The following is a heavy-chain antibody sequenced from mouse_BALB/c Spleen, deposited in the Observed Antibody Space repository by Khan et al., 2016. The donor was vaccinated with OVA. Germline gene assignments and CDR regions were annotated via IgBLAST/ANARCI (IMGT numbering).Heavy chain of an antibody. CDR1: GFTFSHFG. D-gene: IGHD1-1*01. Sequence: EVELVESGGGLVQPGGSRKLSCAASGFTFSHFGMHWVRQAPEKGLEWVAYISSGSNNIYYADSVKGRFTISRDNPANTLFLQMTSLRSEDTAIYYCTRRHNTYAWFAYWGQGTLVTVSA. CDR3: TRRHNTYAWFAY. J-gene: IGHJ3*01. V-gene: IGHV5-17*02. CDR2: ISSGSNNI.